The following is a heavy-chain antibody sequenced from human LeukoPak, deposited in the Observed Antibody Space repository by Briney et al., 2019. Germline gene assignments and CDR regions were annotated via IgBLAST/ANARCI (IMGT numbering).Heavy chain of an antibody. CDR3: ARVNSGYDF. J-gene: IGHJ4*02. Sequence: ASVKVSCKSSGYMFTAYYIHWLRQAPGQGLEWVGWINPNDGGSRFAQRFQGRVTMTSDTSVTTTYMELTGLRSDDTAIFYCARVNSGYDFWGQGTPVAVSS. V-gene: IGHV1-2*02. D-gene: IGHD5-12*01. CDR1: GYMFTAYY. CDR2: INPNDGGS.